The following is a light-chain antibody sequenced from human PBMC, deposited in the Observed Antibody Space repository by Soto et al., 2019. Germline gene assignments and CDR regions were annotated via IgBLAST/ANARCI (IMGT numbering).Light chain of an antibody. CDR1: QSLLHSIGYNY. Sequence: DIVMTQSPLSLPVTPGEPASISCRSSQSLLHSIGYNYLDWYLQKPGQSPQLLIYLGSNRASGVPARFSGSGSCTDFTLKISTVEAEDVGVYYCMQALHPPYTFGQDNKLEI. CDR3: MQALHPPYT. V-gene: IGKV2-28*01. CDR2: LGS. J-gene: IGKJ2*01.